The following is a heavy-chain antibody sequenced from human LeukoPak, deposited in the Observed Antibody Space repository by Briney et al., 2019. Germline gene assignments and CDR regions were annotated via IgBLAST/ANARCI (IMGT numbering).Heavy chain of an antibody. J-gene: IGHJ3*02. CDR3: ARSAEWLRNAFNI. D-gene: IGHD5-12*01. V-gene: IGHV4-59*01. Sequence: SETLSLSCTVSGASTSHFYWNWIRQPPGKGLEWIGYMHNSGSSKHSPSLKSRVTISIDTSKNQFSLQLTSVTAADTAIYYCARSAEWLRNAFNIWGQGTMVSVSS. CDR2: MHNSGSS. CDR1: GASTSHFY.